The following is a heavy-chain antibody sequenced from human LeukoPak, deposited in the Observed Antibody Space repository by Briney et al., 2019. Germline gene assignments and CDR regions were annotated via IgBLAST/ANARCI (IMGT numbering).Heavy chain of an antibody. V-gene: IGHV4-59*01. J-gene: IGHJ4*02. CDR1: GGSTSSYY. CDR3: AGPSGSYDY. CDR2: IYYSGST. Sequence: PSETLSLTCTVSGGSTSSYYWSWIRHHPGKGLEWIGYIYYSGSTNYNPSLKSRVTISVDTSKNQFSLKLSSVTAADTAVYYCAGPSGSYDYWGQGTLVTVSS. D-gene: IGHD1-26*01.